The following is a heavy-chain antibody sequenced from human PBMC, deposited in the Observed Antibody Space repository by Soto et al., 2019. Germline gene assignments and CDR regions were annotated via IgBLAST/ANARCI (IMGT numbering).Heavy chain of an antibody. D-gene: IGHD5-12*01. CDR1: GGTFSSYA. V-gene: IGHV1-69*01. CDR3: ASLYSGYDLYYGMDV. J-gene: IGHJ6*02. Sequence: QVQLVQSGAEVKKPGSSVKVSCKASGGTFSSYAISWVRQAPGQGLEWMGGIIPIFGTANYAQKFQGRVTITADESTSTAYMELSSQKSEDTAVYYCASLYSGYDLYYGMDVWGQGTTVTVSS. CDR2: IIPIFGTA.